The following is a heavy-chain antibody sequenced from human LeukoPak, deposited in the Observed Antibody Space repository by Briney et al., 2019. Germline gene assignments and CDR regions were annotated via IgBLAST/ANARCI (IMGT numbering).Heavy chain of an antibody. J-gene: IGHJ5*01. Sequence: PGGSLRLSCAASGFTFSSYWMTWVRQAPGKGLEWVANIKQDGSEKYYVDSVKGRFTISRDNAKNSLDLQMNSLRAEDTAVYYCARDRAWCGEMGFDCWVQGTLVTVCS. CDR2: IKQDGSEK. CDR1: GFTFSSYW. CDR3: ARDRAWCGEMGFDC. D-gene: IGHD3-10*01. V-gene: IGHV3-7*03.